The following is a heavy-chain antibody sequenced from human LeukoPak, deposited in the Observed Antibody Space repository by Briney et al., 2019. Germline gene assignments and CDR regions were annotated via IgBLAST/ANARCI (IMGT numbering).Heavy chain of an antibody. D-gene: IGHD3-3*01. J-gene: IGHJ4*02. CDR2: ISAYNGNT. CDR1: GYTFTSYG. V-gene: IGHV1-18*01. CDR3: AGVVTIFGVVTHGHFDY. Sequence: ASVKVSCKASGYTFTSYGISWVRQAPGQGLEWMGWISAYNGNTNYAQKLQGRVTMTTDTSTSTAYMELRSLRSDDTAVYYCAGVVTIFGVVTHGHFDYWGQGTLVTVSS.